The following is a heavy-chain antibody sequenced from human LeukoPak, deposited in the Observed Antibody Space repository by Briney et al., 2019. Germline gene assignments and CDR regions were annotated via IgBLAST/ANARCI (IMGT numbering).Heavy chain of an antibody. CDR1: GFTFCSYW. D-gene: IGHD6-13*01. V-gene: IGHV3-74*01. Sequence: QPGGSLRLSCAASGFTFCSYWMHWVRQAPGRGLVWVSRINSDGSITTYADSVKGRFTISRDNAKNTLYLQMNSLRVEDTAVYYCASQGTGIAAADYWGQGTLVTVSS. CDR3: ASQGTGIAAADY. J-gene: IGHJ4*02. CDR2: INSDGSIT.